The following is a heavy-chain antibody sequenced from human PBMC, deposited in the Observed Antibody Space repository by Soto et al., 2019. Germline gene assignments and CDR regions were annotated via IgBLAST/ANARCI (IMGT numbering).Heavy chain of an antibody. V-gene: IGHV1-69*02. CDR3: ATSYGSGSRPFDS. D-gene: IGHD3-10*01. J-gene: IGHJ4*02. CDR2: IIPMVGMS. Sequence: GPSVKVSCKASGDTFNFYTFSWVRQAPGQGLEWMGRIIPMVGMSNYAQKFQGRVTIIADRSTNTTYMQLSSLRSEDTALYSCATSYGSGSRPFDSWGQGTPVTVSS. CDR1: GDTFNFYT.